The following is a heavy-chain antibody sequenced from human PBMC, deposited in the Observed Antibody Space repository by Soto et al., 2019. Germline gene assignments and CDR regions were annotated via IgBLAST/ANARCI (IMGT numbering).Heavy chain of an antibody. CDR3: ARTPRRLYDLGYCSSTSCYENAFDI. V-gene: IGHV3-21*01. CDR1: GFTFSSYS. D-gene: IGHD2-2*01. Sequence: GGSLRLSCAASGFTFSSYSMNWVRQAPGKGLEWVSSISSSSSYIYYADSVKGRFTISRDNAKNSLYLQMNSLRAEDTAVYYCARTPRRLYDLGYCSSTSCYENAFDIWGQGTMVTVSS. J-gene: IGHJ3*02. CDR2: ISSSSSYI.